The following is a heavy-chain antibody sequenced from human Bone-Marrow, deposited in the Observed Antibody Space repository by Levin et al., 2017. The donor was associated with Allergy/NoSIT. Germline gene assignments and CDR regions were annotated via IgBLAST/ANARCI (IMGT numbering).Heavy chain of an antibody. CDR1: GFAFSSNW. CDR3: ARDHHYGD. Sequence: SCAASGFAFSSNWIHWVRQVPGKGLVWVSRINSDGSRIFYADSVQGRFTISRDNAKSTVYLQMTSLRTEDTAVYYCARDHHYGDWGQGTLVTVSS. V-gene: IGHV3-74*01. D-gene: IGHD4-17*01. J-gene: IGHJ4*02. CDR2: INSDGSRI.